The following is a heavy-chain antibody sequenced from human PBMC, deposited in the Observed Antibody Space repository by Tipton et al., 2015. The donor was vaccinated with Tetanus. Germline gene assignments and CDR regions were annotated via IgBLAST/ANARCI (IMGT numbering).Heavy chain of an antibody. V-gene: IGHV4-61*08. CDR1: GGSISSGGYY. Sequence: TLSLTCTVSGGSISSGGYYWSWIRQPPGKGLEWIGYIYYSGSTNYNPSLKSRVTISVDTSKNQFSLKLSSVTAADTAVYYCARAISGFGELLMPPYYFDYWGQGTLVTVSS. CDR3: ARAISGFGELLMPPYYFDY. CDR2: IYYSGST. D-gene: IGHD3-10*01. J-gene: IGHJ4*02.